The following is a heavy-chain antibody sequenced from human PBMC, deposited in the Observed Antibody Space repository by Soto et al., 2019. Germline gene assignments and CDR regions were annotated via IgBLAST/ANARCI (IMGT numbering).Heavy chain of an antibody. CDR1: GGSISSSNW. Sequence: KPSETLSLTCAVSGGSISSSNWWSWVRQPPGKGLEWIGEIYHSGSTNYNPSLKSRVTISVDKSKNQFSLKLSSVTAADTAVYYCARAKSPGYYYDSSGYYGDPYGMDVWGQGTTVTVSS. D-gene: IGHD3-22*01. J-gene: IGHJ6*02. CDR3: ARAKSPGYYYDSSGYYGDPYGMDV. CDR2: IYHSGST. V-gene: IGHV4-4*02.